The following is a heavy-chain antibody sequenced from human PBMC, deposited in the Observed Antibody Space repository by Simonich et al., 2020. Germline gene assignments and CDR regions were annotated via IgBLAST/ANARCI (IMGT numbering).Heavy chain of an antibody. J-gene: IGHJ3*02. D-gene: IGHD3-22*01. V-gene: IGHV3-49*03. CDR2: SRSKAYGGTT. CDR1: GFTFGDYA. CDR3: TREKGDYYDSSGYYAFDI. Sequence: EVQLVESGGGLVQPGRSLRLSCTASGFTFGDYAMSCFRQAPGKGMEWVGFSRSKAYGGTTEYAASVKGRFTISRDDSKSIAYLQMNSLKTEDTAVYYCTREKGDYYDSSGYYAFDIWGQGTMVTVSS.